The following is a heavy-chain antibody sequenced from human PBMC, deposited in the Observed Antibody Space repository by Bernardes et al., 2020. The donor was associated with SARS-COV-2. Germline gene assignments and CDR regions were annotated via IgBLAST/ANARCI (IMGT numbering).Heavy chain of an antibody. J-gene: IGHJ4*02. Sequence: SLRLSCAASGFTFSSYGMHWVRQAPGKGLEWVAVIWYDGSNKYYADSVKGRFTISRDNSKNTLYLQMNSLRAEDTAVYYCAREDGTYDFWSGYSLDYWGQGTLVTVSS. CDR3: AREDGTYDFWSGYSLDY. CDR1: GFTFSSYG. D-gene: IGHD3-3*01. V-gene: IGHV3-33*08. CDR2: IWYDGSNK.